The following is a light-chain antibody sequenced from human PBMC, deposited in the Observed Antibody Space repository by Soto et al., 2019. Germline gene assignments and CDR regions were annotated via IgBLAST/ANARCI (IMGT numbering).Light chain of an antibody. J-gene: IGKJ1*01. CDR2: GAS. CDR3: QRYDNSSWT. V-gene: IGKV3-20*01. CDR1: QSVSSSY. Sequence: EMVLTQSPGPLALSPGERATLSCRASQSVSSSYLAWYQQKPGQAPRLLIFGASNRDAGTPDRFSGSGSGTDFTPTISSLEPEDFAVYYCQRYDNSSWTFGPGTKVEIK.